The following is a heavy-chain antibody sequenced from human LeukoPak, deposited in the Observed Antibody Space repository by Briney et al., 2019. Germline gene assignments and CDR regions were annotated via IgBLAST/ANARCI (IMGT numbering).Heavy chain of an antibody. D-gene: IGHD3-3*01. J-gene: IGHJ4*02. CDR3: ARCYDFWSGYPFDY. CDR2: IYYSGST. V-gene: IGHV4-59*01. Sequence: PSETLSLTCTVSGGSISSYYWSWIRQPPGKGPEWIGYIYYSGSTNYNPSLKSRVTISVDTSKNQFSLKLSSVTAADTAVYYCARCYDFWSGYPFDYWGQGTLVTVSS. CDR1: GGSISSYY.